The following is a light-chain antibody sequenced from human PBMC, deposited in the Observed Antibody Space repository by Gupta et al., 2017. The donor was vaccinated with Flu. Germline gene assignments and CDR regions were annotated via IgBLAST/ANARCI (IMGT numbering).Light chain of an antibody. CDR1: GLRKQY. Sequence: SYELTQPPSVSVSPGQTARITCSGDGLRKQYTYWYQQKPGQAPVLMIYKDSERPSGIPERVSGASSGTTVTLTIGGAQAEDEADYYCQSGDSSGTWVFGGGTKLTVL. CDR2: KDS. V-gene: IGLV3-25*02. J-gene: IGLJ3*02. CDR3: QSGDSSGTWV.